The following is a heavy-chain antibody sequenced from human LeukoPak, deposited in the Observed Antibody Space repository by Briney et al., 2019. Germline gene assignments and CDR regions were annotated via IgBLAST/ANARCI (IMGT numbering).Heavy chain of an antibody. CDR2: ISSSGSTI. CDR3: TTLTVANNFDY. J-gene: IGHJ4*02. D-gene: IGHD5-12*01. CDR1: GFTFSSYE. Sequence: PGGSLILSCAASGFTFSSYEMNWVRQAPGKGLEWVSYISSSGSTIYYADSVKGRFTISRDNAKNSLYLQMNSLRAEDTAVYYCTTLTVANNFDYWGQGTLVTVSS. V-gene: IGHV3-48*03.